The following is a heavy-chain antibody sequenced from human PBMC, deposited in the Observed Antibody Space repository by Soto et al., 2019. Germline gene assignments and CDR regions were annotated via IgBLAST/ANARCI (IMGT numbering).Heavy chain of an antibody. CDR2: IITFFKEA. CDR1: GGTFSSYA. D-gene: IGHD3-16*01. V-gene: IGHV1-69*13. J-gene: IGHJ6*02. CDR3: ARDVPLNYYDGTFSYYALDV. Sequence: ASVKVSCKASGGTFSSYAISWVRQAPGQWLEWMGGIITFFKEANDAQKFQGRVTITAADSTSTAYMDLYSLRSEDTAVYYCARDVPLNYYDGTFSYYALDVRGEGTTVTVS.